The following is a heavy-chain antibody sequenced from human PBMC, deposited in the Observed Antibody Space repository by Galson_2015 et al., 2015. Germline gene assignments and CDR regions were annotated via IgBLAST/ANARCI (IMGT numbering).Heavy chain of an antibody. V-gene: IGHV3-11*01. CDR3: ARKRAFEGFDI. J-gene: IGHJ3*02. CDR2: ISHTDGTT. Sequence: SLRLSCAASGFTFSDYYMSWIRQAPGKGLEWLSSISHTDGTTYYADSVKGRFTISRDNAKNSMYLQMSSLRAEDTAVYYCARKRAFEGFDIWGQGTMVTVSS. CDR1: GFTFSDYY. D-gene: IGHD3-3*02.